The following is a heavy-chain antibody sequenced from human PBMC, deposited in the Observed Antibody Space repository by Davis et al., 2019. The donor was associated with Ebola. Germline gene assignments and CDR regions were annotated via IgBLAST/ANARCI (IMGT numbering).Heavy chain of an antibody. CDR2: ISYDGSNK. Sequence: GGSLRPSCAASGFTFSSCGMHWVRQAPGKGLEWVAVISYDGSNKYYADSVKGRFTISRDNSKNTLYLQMNSLRAEDTAVYYCARDPYDFWSGYLYYYYGMDVWGQGTTVTVSS. CDR3: ARDPYDFWSGYLYYYYGMDV. D-gene: IGHD3-3*01. CDR1: GFTFSSCG. V-gene: IGHV3-30*03. J-gene: IGHJ6*02.